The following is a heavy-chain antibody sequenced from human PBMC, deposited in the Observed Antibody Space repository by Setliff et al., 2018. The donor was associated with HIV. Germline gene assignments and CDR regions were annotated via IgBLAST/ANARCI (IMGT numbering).Heavy chain of an antibody. CDR1: GGSFSGYF. CDR2: INHNRKT. D-gene: IGHD3-10*01. CDR3: ARVTIPWGFNYYYMDV. J-gene: IGHJ6*03. Sequence: SETLSLTCAVYGGSFSGYFWSWVRQSPGKGLEWIGEINHNRKTNYNPSLKSRVTISIDTSKNQFPLELKSVTAADTAVYYCARVTIPWGFNYYYMDVWGKGTTVTVSS. V-gene: IGHV4-34*01.